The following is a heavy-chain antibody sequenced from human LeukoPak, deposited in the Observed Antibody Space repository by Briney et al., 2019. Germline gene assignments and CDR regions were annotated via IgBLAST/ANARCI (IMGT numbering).Heavy chain of an antibody. J-gene: IGHJ6*04. Sequence: PSETLPLTCAVYGGSFSGYYWSWIRQPPGKGLEWIGEINHSGSTNYNPSLKSRVTISVDTSKNQFSLKLSSVTAADTAVYYCARGRGAWGAAALLHYGMDVWGKGTTVTVSS. D-gene: IGHD6-13*01. CDR2: INHSGST. V-gene: IGHV4-34*01. CDR3: ARGRGAWGAAALLHYGMDV. CDR1: GGSFSGYY.